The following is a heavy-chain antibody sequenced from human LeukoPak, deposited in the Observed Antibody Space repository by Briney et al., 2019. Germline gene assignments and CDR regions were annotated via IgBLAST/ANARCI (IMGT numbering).Heavy chain of an antibody. CDR3: AKDRYCSSTSCHIDY. J-gene: IGHJ4*02. D-gene: IGHD2-2*01. CDR2: INGNSDKI. V-gene: IGHV3-9*01. Sequence: PGRSLRLSCATSGFTFDEYAMHWVRQAPGKGLEWVSGINGNSDKIGYADSVKGRFTISRDSAKKSLYLQMNSLRAEDTALYFCAKDRYCSSTSCHIDYWGQGTLVTVSS. CDR1: GFTFDEYA.